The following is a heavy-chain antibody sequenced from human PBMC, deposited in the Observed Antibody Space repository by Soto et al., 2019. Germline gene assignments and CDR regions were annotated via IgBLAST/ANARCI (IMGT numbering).Heavy chain of an antibody. D-gene: IGHD2-15*01. J-gene: IGHJ6*03. Sequence: QVQLQESGPGLVKPSETLSLTCTVSGVSISSSYWSWIRQPPGKGLEWIGYIYNSGSTNYNPSLKSRVTISVDTSKNQVSLGLSSGTAADTAVYYCARDRAFCSGRSCDSPPDYYYYMDVWGKGTTVTVS. CDR1: GVSISSSY. V-gene: IGHV4-59*01. CDR3: ARDRAFCSGRSCDSPPDYYYYMDV. CDR2: IYNSGST.